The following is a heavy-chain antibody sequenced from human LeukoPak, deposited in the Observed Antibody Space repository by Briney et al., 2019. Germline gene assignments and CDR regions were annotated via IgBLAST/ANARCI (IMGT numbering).Heavy chain of an antibody. D-gene: IGHD3-10*01. CDR2: INQDGGTK. CDR1: GFSFSRHW. V-gene: IGHV3-7*01. Sequence: GRSPRLSCAASGFSFSRHWMSWVRHTPGKGLEWVANINQDGGTKYYRDFAKGRFTISRDNAQNSLYLQINSLRAEDTAVYYCAREKGTLIRAMAFEMWGQGTMVTVSS. J-gene: IGHJ3*02. CDR3: AREKGTLIRAMAFEM.